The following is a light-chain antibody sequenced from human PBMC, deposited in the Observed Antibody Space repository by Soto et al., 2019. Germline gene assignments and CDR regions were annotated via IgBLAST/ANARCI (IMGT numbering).Light chain of an antibody. V-gene: IGKV1D-8*03. Sequence: VIWMTQSPSLLSASTGDRVTISCRMSQGISSYLAWYQQKPGKAPKLLIYKASTLKSGVPSRFSGSGSGTEFTLTISSLQPDDFATYYCQHYNSYSEAFGQGTKVDIK. CDR1: QGISSY. J-gene: IGKJ1*01. CDR3: QHYNSYSEA. CDR2: KAS.